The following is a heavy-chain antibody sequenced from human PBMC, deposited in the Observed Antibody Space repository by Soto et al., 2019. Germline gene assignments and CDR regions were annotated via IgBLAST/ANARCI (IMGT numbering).Heavy chain of an antibody. Sequence: PGGSLRLSCAASGFTFSSYTMSWVRQAPGQGLEWVSSIIGSGGNTYYADSVKGRFTISRDNSKNTVYLQMNSLRVEDTALYYCARGGHLVWFGDLSPRGQGTLVTVSS. CDR1: GFTFSSYT. CDR3: ARGGHLVWFGDLSP. D-gene: IGHD3-10*01. V-gene: IGHV3-23*01. CDR2: IIGSGGNT. J-gene: IGHJ4*02.